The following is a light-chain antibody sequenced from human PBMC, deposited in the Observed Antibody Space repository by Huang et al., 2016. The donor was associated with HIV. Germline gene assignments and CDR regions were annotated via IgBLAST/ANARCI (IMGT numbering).Light chain of an antibody. CDR3: QQYNNCPPWT. CDR1: QSVNNQ. J-gene: IGKJ1*01. Sequence: EVVMTQSPVTLSVYPGERATLSCRASQSVNNQLAWFQQKTGRAPSHLIEEAAIRAAEIAGRSSGSGSGIEFTRSISSLQAEYFAVYYCQQYNNCPPWTFGQGTKVEIK. V-gene: IGKV3-15*01. CDR2: EAA.